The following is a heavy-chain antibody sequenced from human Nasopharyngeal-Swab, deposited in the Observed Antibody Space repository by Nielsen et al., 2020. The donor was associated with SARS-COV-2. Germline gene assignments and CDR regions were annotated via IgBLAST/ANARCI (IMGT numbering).Heavy chain of an antibody. V-gene: IGHV3-23*01. D-gene: IGHD6-19*01. CDR2: ISGSGGST. CDR1: GEPSSGYY. Sequence: ETLSLTCAIYGEPSSGYYWTWIRQPPGKGLEWVSTISGSGGSTYYADSVKGRFTISRDNSKNTLYLQMNSLRAEDTAMYDCAKLPSRIAVAGTSYFDYWGRGTLVAVSS. J-gene: IGHJ4*02. CDR3: AKLPSRIAVAGTSYFDY.